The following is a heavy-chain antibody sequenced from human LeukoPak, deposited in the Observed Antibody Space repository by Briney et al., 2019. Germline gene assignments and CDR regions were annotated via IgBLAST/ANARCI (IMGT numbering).Heavy chain of an antibody. V-gene: IGHV1-69*13. CDR2: IIPIFGTA. D-gene: IGHD3-10*01. J-gene: IGHJ4*02. CDR1: GGTFSSYA. CDR3: ASVYYYGSGSGTPDY. Sequence: SVKVSCKASGGTFSSYAISWVRQAPGQGLEWMGGIIPIFGTANYAQKFQGRVTITADESTSTAYMELSSLRSEDTAVYYCASVYYYGSGSGTPDYWGQGTLVTVSS.